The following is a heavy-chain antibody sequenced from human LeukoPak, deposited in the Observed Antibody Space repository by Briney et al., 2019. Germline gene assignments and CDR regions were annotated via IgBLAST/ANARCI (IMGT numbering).Heavy chain of an antibody. CDR2: ISYDRSNK. D-gene: IGHD6-19*01. J-gene: IGHJ4*02. V-gene: IGHV3-30-3*01. CDR3: AREDIAVAGVGFDY. CDR1: GFTFSSYA. Sequence: GGSLRLSCAASGFTFSSYAMHWVRQAPGKGLEWVAVISYDRSNKYYADSVKGRFTISRDNSKNTLYLQMNSLRAEDTAVYYCAREDIAVAGVGFDYWGQGTLVTVSS.